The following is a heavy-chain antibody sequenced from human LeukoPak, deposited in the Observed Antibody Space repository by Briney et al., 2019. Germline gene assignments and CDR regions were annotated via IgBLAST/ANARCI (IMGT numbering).Heavy chain of an antibody. CDR3: ARWPSRQPKFDP. J-gene: IGHJ5*02. Sequence: PSETLSLTCAVYGVSFSGYYWGWLRQPPGKGLEWIGEINHSGSTNYNPSLKIRVTISVDTSKNQYSLKLSSVTAADTAVHYCARWPSRQPKFDPWGQGTMVTVSS. D-gene: IGHD2-2*01. CDR2: INHSGST. V-gene: IGHV4-34*01. CDR1: GVSFSGYY.